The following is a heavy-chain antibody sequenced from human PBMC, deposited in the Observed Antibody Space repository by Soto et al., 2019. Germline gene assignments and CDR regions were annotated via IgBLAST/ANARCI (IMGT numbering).Heavy chain of an antibody. CDR1: GYSFISYW. CDR2: FYPGDSTS. Sequence: GESLKISCNTSGYSFISYWVAWVRQKPGKGLEWMGTFYPGDSTSTYSPSFQGQVTISVDKSISTAYLHLSSLKASDTAMYYCARIIGYCRNNDCSWTFDIWGQGTTVTVS. J-gene: IGHJ3*02. CDR3: ARIIGYCRNNDCSWTFDI. V-gene: IGHV5-51*01. D-gene: IGHD2-2*03.